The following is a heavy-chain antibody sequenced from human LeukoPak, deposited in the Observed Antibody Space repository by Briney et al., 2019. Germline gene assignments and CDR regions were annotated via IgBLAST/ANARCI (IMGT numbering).Heavy chain of an antibody. Sequence: PGGSLRLSCAVSGINFRGYWMAWVRQAPGKGLEWVANMKQDESEKYYVDSVKGRFTISRDNAKNSLYLEMNSLRVEDTAVYYCARDLGHTGYDLYDYWGQGTLVTVSS. D-gene: IGHD5-12*01. CDR1: GINFRGYW. CDR2: MKQDESEK. V-gene: IGHV3-7*01. CDR3: ARDLGHTGYDLYDY. J-gene: IGHJ4*02.